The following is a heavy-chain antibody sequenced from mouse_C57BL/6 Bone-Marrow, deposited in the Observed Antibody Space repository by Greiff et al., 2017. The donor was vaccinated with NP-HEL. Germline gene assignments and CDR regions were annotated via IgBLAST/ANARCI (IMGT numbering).Heavy chain of an antibody. V-gene: IGHV1-42*01. CDR3: ARFHYDSWFAY. Sequence: VQLKQSGPELVKPGASVKISCKASGYSFTGYYMNWVKQSPEKSLEWIGEINPSTGGTTYNQKFKAKATLTVDKSSSTAYMQLKSLTSEDSAVYYCARFHYDSWFAYWGQGTLVTVSA. J-gene: IGHJ3*01. D-gene: IGHD2-4*01. CDR2: INPSTGGT. CDR1: GYSFTGYY.